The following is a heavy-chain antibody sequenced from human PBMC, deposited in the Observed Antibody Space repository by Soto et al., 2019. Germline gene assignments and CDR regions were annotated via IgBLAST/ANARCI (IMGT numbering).Heavy chain of an antibody. CDR3: AKDAISMVRGVNNWFDP. Sequence: GGSLTLSSEAPGFTFSSYAMTWVRQAPGKGLEWVSGISGGGGVSTYYADSVKGRFTISRDNSMNTLYLQMNRLRAEDTAVYYCAKDAISMVRGVNNWFDPWGQGTLVTVS. V-gene: IGHV3-23*01. CDR2: ISGGGGVST. D-gene: IGHD3-10*01. J-gene: IGHJ5*02. CDR1: GFTFSSYA.